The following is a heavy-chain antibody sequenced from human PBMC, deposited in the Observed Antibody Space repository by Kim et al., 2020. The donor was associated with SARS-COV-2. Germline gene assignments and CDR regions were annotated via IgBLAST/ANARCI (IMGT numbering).Heavy chain of an antibody. CDR2: GTT. V-gene: IGHV3-15*01. CDR3: TTDLVSIDY. D-gene: IGHD2-8*01. Sequence: GTTDYAAPVKGRFTISRDDSKNTLYLQMNSLKTEDTAVYYCTTDLVSIDYWGQGTLVTVSS. J-gene: IGHJ4*02.